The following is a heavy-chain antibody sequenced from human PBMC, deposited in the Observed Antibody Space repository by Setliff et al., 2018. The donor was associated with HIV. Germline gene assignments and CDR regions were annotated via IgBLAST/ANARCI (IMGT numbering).Heavy chain of an antibody. Sequence: ASVKVSCKASGYTLTGYYMHWVRLAPGQGLEWMGWISTYSGNTNYAQKLQGRVTMTKDTSTGTAYMELSSLRSDDTAVYYCATDRTQTGISLVRGRLTDPAKYPLDYWGQGTLVTVSS. CDR2: ISTYSGNT. J-gene: IGHJ4*02. V-gene: IGHV1-18*04. CDR3: ATDRTQTGISLVRGRLTDPAKYPLDY. D-gene: IGHD3-10*01. CDR1: GYTLTGYY.